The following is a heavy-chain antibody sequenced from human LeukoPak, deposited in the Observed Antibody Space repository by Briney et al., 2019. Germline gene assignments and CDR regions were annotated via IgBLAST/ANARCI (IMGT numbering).Heavy chain of an antibody. V-gene: IGHV3-7*01. CDR1: GFTFSNYW. CDR3: ARDRSYYDSSGYYPAYYYGMDV. Sequence: GGSLRLSCAASGFTFSNYWMSWVRQAPGKGLEWVANIKQDGSEKYYVDSVKGRFTISRDNAKNSLYLQMNSLRAEDTAVYYCARDRSYYDSSGYYPAYYYGMDVWGQGTTVTVSS. J-gene: IGHJ6*02. CDR2: IKQDGSEK. D-gene: IGHD3-22*01.